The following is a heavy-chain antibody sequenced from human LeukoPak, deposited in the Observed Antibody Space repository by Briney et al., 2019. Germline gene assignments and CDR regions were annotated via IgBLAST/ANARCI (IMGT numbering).Heavy chain of an antibody. V-gene: IGHV3-23*01. CDR1: GFTFSSYA. Sequence: GGSLRLSCAASGFTFSSYAMSWVRQAPGKGLEWVSAISGSGGNTYYADSVKGRFTISRDNSKNTLYLQMNSLRAEDTAVYYCAKHQLLWFGELRCYGMDVWGQGTTVTVSS. J-gene: IGHJ6*02. CDR2: ISGSGGNT. CDR3: AKHQLLWFGELRCYGMDV. D-gene: IGHD3-10*01.